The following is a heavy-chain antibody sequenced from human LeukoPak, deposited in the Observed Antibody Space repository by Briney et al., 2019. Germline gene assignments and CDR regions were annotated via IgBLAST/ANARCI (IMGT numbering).Heavy chain of an antibody. D-gene: IGHD3-10*01. CDR2: INHSGST. Sequence: PSETLSLTCAVHGGSFSGYYWSWIRQPPGKGLEWIGEINHSGSTNYNPSLKSRVTISVDTSKNQFSLKLSSVTAADTAVYYCARAGKRITMVRGVRGVDYWGQGTLVTVSS. CDR3: ARAGKRITMVRGVRGVDY. V-gene: IGHV4-34*01. J-gene: IGHJ4*02. CDR1: GGSFSGYY.